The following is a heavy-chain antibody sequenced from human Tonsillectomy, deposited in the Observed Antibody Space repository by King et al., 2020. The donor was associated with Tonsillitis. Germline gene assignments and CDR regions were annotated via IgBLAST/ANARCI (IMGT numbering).Heavy chain of an antibody. CDR2: ITTTNSE. D-gene: IGHD2/OR15-2a*01. CDR1: GFTFSRPN. V-gene: IGHV3-48*02. J-gene: IGHJ4*02. Sequence: VQLVESGGGLVQPGGSLRLSCIASGFTFSRPNMHWVRQAPGKGLEWVSYITTTNSEYYADSVKGRFTISRDNAKNSLYLQMNSLREEDTAVYYCASDPIGETQVWGQGTLVTVSS. CDR3: ASDPIGETQV.